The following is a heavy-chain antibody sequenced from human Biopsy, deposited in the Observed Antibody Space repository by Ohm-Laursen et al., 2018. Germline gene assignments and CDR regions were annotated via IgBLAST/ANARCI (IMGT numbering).Heavy chain of an antibody. CDR3: AATSTLYYYYYAMDV. Sequence: SVKVSCKASGFTFISSAVHWVRQARGPRLEWIGWIVVGSGHTNYAQKFQERVTITRDMSTSTAYMDLTSLRSEDTAVYYCAATSTLYYYYYAMDVWDQGTTITVSS. CDR1: GFTFISSA. J-gene: IGHJ6*02. CDR2: IVVGSGHT. V-gene: IGHV1-58*01.